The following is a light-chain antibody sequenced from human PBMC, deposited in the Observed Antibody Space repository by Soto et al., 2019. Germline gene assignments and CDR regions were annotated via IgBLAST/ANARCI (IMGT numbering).Light chain of an antibody. CDR2: EVS. Sequence: QSALTQPASVSGSPGQSITISCTGTSSDVGGYNYVSWYQQHPGKAPKLMIYEVSNRPSGVSNRFSGSKSGNTASLNISGLQDEDEADYYCSSYTSSSTLVVFGGGTKLTVL. CDR3: SSYTSSSTLVV. J-gene: IGLJ2*01. CDR1: SSDVGGYNY. V-gene: IGLV2-14*01.